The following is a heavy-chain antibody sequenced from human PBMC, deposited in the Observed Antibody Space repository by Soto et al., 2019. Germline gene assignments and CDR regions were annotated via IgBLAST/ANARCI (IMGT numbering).Heavy chain of an antibody. CDR1: GYTFTGYY. CDR3: ARAVGYSSSWYSRHNWFDP. CDR2: INPNSGGT. J-gene: IGHJ5*02. D-gene: IGHD6-13*01. Sequence: EASVKVSCKASGYTFTGYYMHWVRQAPGQGLEWMGWINPNSGGTNYAQKFQGWVTMTRDTSISTAYMELSRLRSDDTAVYYCARAVGYSSSWYSRHNWFDPWGQGTLVTVSS. V-gene: IGHV1-2*04.